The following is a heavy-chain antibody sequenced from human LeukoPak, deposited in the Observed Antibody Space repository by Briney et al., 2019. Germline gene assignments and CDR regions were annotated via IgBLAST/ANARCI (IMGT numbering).Heavy chain of an antibody. V-gene: IGHV1-24*01. CDR2: FDPEDSET. CDR3: ATAPVVTIFGVVTPPRY. CDR1: GYTLTELS. Sequence: ASVKVSCKVSGYTLTELSMHWVRQAPGKGLEWMGGFDPEDSETIYAQKFQGRVTMTEDTSTDTAYMELSSLRSEDTAVYYCATAPVVTIFGVVTPPRYWGQGTLVTVSS. D-gene: IGHD3-3*01. J-gene: IGHJ4*02.